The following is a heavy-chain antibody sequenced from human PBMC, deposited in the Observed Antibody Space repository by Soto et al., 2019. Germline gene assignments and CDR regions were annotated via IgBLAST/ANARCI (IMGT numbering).Heavy chain of an antibody. CDR1: GGSISCSY. CDR3: TKYRRTDAEGYSFDY. Sequence: SETLSLTCTVSGGSISCSYWSWIRQTPGKVLEWVGYIHYSGSTNYNPSLKSRVTMSVDSAKNQFSLQLSSVTAADTAAYFCTKYRRTDAEGYSFDYWGQGALVTAPQ. V-gene: IGHV4-59*01. CDR2: IHYSGST. D-gene: IGHD2-15*01. J-gene: IGHJ4*02.